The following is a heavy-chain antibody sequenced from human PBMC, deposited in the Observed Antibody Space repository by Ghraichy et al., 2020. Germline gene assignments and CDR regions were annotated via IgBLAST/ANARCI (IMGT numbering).Heavy chain of an antibody. CDR2: IKQDGSEK. V-gene: IGHV3-7*01. CDR1: GFTFSSYW. Sequence: GGSLRLSCAASGFTFSSYWMSWVRQAPGKGLEWVANIKQDGSEKYYVDSVKGRFTISRDNAKNSLYLQMNSLRAEDTAVYYCAREERGYDSSGYYYYFDYWGQGTLVTVSS. CDR3: AREERGYDSSGYYYYFDY. D-gene: IGHD3-22*01. J-gene: IGHJ4*02.